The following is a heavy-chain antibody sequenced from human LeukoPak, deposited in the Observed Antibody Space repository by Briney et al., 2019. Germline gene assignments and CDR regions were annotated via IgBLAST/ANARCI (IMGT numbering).Heavy chain of an antibody. V-gene: IGHV4-59*08. Sequence: SETLSLTCTVSGGSISTFYWSWIRQPPGKGLEWIAYIYSSGNTNYNPSLKGRVTISVDMSKNQFSLKLNSVTAVDTAVYYCARHPYSDGFDIWGQGTLVTVSS. CDR1: GGSISTFY. J-gene: IGHJ3*02. CDR3: ARHPYSDGFDI. D-gene: IGHD1-1*01. CDR2: IYSSGNT.